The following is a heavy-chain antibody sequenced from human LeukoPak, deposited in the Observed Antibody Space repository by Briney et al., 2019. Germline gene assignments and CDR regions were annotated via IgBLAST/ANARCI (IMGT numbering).Heavy chain of an antibody. CDR2: IYYTGT. D-gene: IGHD2-21*01. Sequence: SETLSLTCTVSGGSVTDYYWSWIRQSPGKGLEWIGYIYYTGTSYNPSLKSRVTISADTSKNQFSLKLISVTAADTAVYYCARHNPSVVGGYYYYYYMDVWGKGTTVTISS. CDR3: ARHNPSVVGGYYYYYYMDV. CDR1: GGSVTDYY. J-gene: IGHJ6*03. V-gene: IGHV4-59*02.